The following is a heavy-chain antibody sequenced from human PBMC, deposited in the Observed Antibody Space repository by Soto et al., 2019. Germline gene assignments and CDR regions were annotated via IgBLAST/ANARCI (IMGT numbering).Heavy chain of an antibody. CDR1: GYTFSGHG. Sequence: QVQLMQSGAEVKKPGASVQVSCKTSGYTFSGHGISWVRQAPGQGLEWMGWVSGYNSKTRSAEKFQDRLTVTTDTSTSTAYMELRSLRSDDTAIYSCARGSWAPRSNDGFEIWGQGTMVTVSS. CDR3: ARGSWAPRSNDGFEI. J-gene: IGHJ3*02. V-gene: IGHV1-18*04. CDR2: VSGYNSKT. D-gene: IGHD3-16*01.